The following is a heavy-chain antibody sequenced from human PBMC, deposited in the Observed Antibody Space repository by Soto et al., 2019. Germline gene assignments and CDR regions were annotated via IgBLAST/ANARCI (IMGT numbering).Heavy chain of an antibody. CDR3: AHSATVSDAFDI. CDR2: IYWDDDK. Sequence: QITLKESGPTLVKPTQTLTLTCTFSGVSLRIRGVGVGWIRQPPGKALEWLSLIYWDDDKRYSPSLKSRLTITKVTSKYQVVLTMTNLDPLDTATYYCAHSATVSDAFDIWGQLFILTVSS. V-gene: IGHV2-5*02. J-gene: IGHJ3*02. CDR1: GVSLRIRGVG.